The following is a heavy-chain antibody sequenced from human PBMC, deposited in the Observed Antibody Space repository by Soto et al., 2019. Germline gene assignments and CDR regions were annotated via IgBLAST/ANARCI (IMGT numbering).Heavy chain of an antibody. Sequence: QLQLQESGPGLVKPSETLSLTCTVSGGSISSSSYYWGWIRQPPGKGLEWIGSIYYSGSTYYNPSLKSRVTISVDTSKNQCSLKLSSVTAADTAVYYCARTTYCSGGSCYSSASTHFDYWGQGTLVTVSS. CDR1: GGSISSSSYY. CDR3: ARTTYCSGGSCYSSASTHFDY. V-gene: IGHV4-39*01. J-gene: IGHJ4*02. CDR2: IYYSGST. D-gene: IGHD2-15*01.